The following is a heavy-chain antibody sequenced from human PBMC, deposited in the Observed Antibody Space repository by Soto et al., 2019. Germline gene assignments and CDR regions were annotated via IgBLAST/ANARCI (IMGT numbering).Heavy chain of an antibody. CDR3: ARDAPYYDSSGYPGDFDY. Sequence: QVPLVQSGAEVKKPGSSVKVSCKASGGTFSSYAISWVRQAPGQGLEWMGGIIPIFGTANYAQKFQGRVTITADESTSTAYMELSSLRSEDTAVYYCARDAPYYDSSGYPGDFDYWGQGTLVTVSS. V-gene: IGHV1-69*12. CDR2: IIPIFGTA. D-gene: IGHD3-22*01. J-gene: IGHJ4*02. CDR1: GGTFSSYA.